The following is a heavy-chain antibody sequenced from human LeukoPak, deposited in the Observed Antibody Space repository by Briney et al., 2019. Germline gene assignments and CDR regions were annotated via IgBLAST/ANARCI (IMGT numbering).Heavy chain of an antibody. V-gene: IGHV3-30-3*01. CDR1: GFTFSNYA. Sequence: GGSLRLSGAASGFTFSNYAMHWVRQAPRKGLEWVAVISFDEINKNYADSVKGRFTISRDNSENTVYLQMNSLRAEDTAVYYCARSTSWYYLGYDYWGQGTLVTVSS. CDR2: ISFDEINK. CDR3: ARSTSWYYLGYDY. J-gene: IGHJ4*02. D-gene: IGHD6-13*01.